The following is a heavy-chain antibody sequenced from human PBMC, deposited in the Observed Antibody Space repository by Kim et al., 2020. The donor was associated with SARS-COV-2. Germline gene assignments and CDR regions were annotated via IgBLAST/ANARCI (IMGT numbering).Heavy chain of an antibody. V-gene: IGHV7-4-1*02. Sequence: PTYAQGFTGRFVFSLDTSVRTAYLQISSLKAEDTAVYYCARDLGSGLDYWGQGTLVTVSS. CDR3: ARDLGSGLDY. CDR2: P. J-gene: IGHJ4*02. D-gene: IGHD6-19*01.